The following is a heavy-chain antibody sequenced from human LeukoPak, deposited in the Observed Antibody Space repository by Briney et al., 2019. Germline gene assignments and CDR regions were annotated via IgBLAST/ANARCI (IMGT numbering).Heavy chain of an antibody. CDR1: GFTFSTYP. CDR3: AKERTQTTSFDY. Sequence: GGSLRLSCTASGFTFSTYPMSWVRQAPGKGLEWVSAISGSGGSTNYADSVKGRFTISRDNSKNTLYLQMNSLRAEDTAAYYCAKERTQTTSFDYWGQGTLVTVSS. CDR2: ISGSGGST. V-gene: IGHV3-23*01. J-gene: IGHJ4*02. D-gene: IGHD2/OR15-2a*01.